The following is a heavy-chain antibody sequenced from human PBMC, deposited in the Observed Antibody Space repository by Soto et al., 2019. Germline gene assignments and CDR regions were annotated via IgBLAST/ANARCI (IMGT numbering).Heavy chain of an antibody. Sequence: PGGSLRLSCAASGFTFSSYAMSWVRQAPGKGLEWVSGISSNVVTTYYADSVKGRFTISRDNSKNTLYLQMNSLRAEDTAVYYCASPPSALYSSSWQYFQHWGQGTLVTVSS. V-gene: IGHV3-23*01. CDR2: ISSNVVTT. D-gene: IGHD6-13*01. J-gene: IGHJ1*01. CDR1: GFTFSSYA. CDR3: ASPPSALYSSSWQYFQH.